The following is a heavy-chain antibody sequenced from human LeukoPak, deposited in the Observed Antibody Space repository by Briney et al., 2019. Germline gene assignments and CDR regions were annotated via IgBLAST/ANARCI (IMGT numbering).Heavy chain of an antibody. Sequence: GGSLRLSCAASGFTFSSYAMSWVRQAPGKGLEWVSRINSDGSSTSYADSVKGRFTISRDNAKNTLYLQMNSLRAEDTAVYYCAREGTDDYGDYDDAFDIWGQGTMVTVSS. CDR3: AREGTDDYGDYDDAFDI. CDR2: INSDGSST. J-gene: IGHJ3*02. CDR1: GFTFSSYA. D-gene: IGHD4-17*01. V-gene: IGHV3-74*01.